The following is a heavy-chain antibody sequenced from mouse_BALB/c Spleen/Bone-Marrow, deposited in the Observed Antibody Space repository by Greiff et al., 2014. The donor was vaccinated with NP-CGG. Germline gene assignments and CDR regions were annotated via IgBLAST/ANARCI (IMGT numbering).Heavy chain of an antibody. CDR3: ASGNYYYAMDY. CDR2: VSTYYGDA. D-gene: IGHD2-1*01. J-gene: IGHJ4*01. Sequence: QVQFQQSGAELVRPGVSVKISCKGSGYTFTDYAMHWVKQSHAKSLEWIGVVSTYYGDASYNQKFKGKATVTVDKSPSTAYMELDRMTSEDADIDYCASGNYYYAMDYWGQGTSVTVSS. CDR1: GYTFTDYA. V-gene: IGHV1S137*01.